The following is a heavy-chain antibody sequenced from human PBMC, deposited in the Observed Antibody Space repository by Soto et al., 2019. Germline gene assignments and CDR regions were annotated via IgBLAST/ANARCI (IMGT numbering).Heavy chain of an antibody. Sequence: SETLSLTCTVSGGSISSNYWTWIRQPPGKGLEWIGYVYYSGSTYYNPSLKSRVTISVDTSKNQFSLKLTSVTAADTAVYYCANTLRGDYYFFQHWGQGTLVTV. CDR1: GGSISSNY. V-gene: IGHV4-59*04. CDR3: ANTLRGDYYFFQH. CDR2: VYYSGST. J-gene: IGHJ1*01. D-gene: IGHD2-21*02.